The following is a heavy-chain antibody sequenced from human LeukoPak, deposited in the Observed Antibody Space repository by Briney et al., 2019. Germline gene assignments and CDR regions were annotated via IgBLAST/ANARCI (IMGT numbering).Heavy chain of an antibody. V-gene: IGHV3-48*04. CDR1: GFAFSSYS. CDR3: ARDGRDDYGDFPSYYYYYYMDV. J-gene: IGHJ6*03. D-gene: IGHD4-17*01. Sequence: GGSLRLSCAASGFAFSSYSMNWVRQAPGKGLEWVSYISSSSSTIYYADSVKGRFTISRDNAKNSLYLQMNSLRAEDTAVYYCARDGRDDYGDFPSYYYYYYMDVWGKGTTVTVSS. CDR2: ISSSSSTI.